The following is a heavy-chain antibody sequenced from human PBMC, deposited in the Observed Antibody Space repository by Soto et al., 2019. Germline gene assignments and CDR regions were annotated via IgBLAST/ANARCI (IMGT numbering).Heavy chain of an antibody. D-gene: IGHD3-3*01. CDR2: IYYSGST. CDR3: ARRSGDDFWSGFSAMDV. J-gene: IGHJ6*02. CDR1: GGSISSYY. V-gene: IGHV4-59*01. Sequence: ETLSLTCTVSGGSISSYYWSWIRQPPGKGLEWIGNIYYSGSTNYNPSLQSRVTISVDTSKNQFSLKLSSVTAADTAVYYCARRSGDDFWSGFSAMDVCGQGHTVTVSS.